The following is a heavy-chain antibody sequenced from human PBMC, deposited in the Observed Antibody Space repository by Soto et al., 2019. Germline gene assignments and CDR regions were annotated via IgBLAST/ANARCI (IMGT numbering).Heavy chain of an antibody. D-gene: IGHD6-19*01. CDR1: GGTFSSYS. CDR2: IIPIFGTA. CDR3: ARVGVAVAKYYYYGMDV. V-gene: IGHV1-69*13. Sequence: ASVKVSCKASGGTFSSYSISWVLQAPGQGLEWMGGIIPIFGTANYAQKFQGRVTITADESTSTAYMELSSLRSEDTAVYYCARVGVAVAKYYYYGMDVWGQGTTVTVSS. J-gene: IGHJ6*02.